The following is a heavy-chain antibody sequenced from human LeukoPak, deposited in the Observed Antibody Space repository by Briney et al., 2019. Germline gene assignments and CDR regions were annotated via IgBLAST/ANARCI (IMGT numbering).Heavy chain of an antibody. CDR3: ARRAGNSSAYDY. CDR2: INSDGSST. D-gene: IGHD3-22*01. CDR1: GFTFSRYW. V-gene: IGHV3-74*01. J-gene: IGHJ4*02. Sequence: GGSLRLSCAASGFTFSRYWMHWVRQTPGKGLVWVSRINSDGSSTRYADSVKGRFAISRDNAKNSLYLQMNSLRAEDTAVYYCARRAGNSSAYDYWGQGTLVTVSS.